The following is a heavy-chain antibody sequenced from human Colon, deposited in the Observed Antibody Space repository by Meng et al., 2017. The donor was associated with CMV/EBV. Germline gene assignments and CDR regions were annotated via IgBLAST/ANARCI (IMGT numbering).Heavy chain of an antibody. CDR2: ISSSGSTI. CDR3: ARDGTRQLVQEAQRYYYYYGMDV. CDR1: GFTFSDYY. Sequence: GGSLRLSCAASGFTFSDYYMSWIRQAPGKGLEWVSYISSSGSTIYYADSVKGRFTISRDNAKNSLYLQMNSLRAEDMAVYYCARDGTRQLVQEAQRYYYYYGMDVWGQGTTVTVSS. D-gene: IGHD6-6*01. J-gene: IGHJ6*02. V-gene: IGHV3-11*01.